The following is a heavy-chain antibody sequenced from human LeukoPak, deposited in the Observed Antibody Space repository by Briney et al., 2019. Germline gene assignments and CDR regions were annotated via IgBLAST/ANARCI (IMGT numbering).Heavy chain of an antibody. CDR3: ARGGGGYFDRRDNWFDP. CDR2: IIPIFGTA. J-gene: IGHJ5*02. D-gene: IGHD1-26*01. V-gene: IGHV1-69*05. CDR1: GGTFSSYA. Sequence: ASVKVSCKASGGTFSSYAISWVRQAPGQGLEWMGGIIPIFGTANYAQKFQGRVTITTDEPTSTAYMELSSLRSEDTAVYYCARGGGGYFDRRDNWFDPWGQGTLVTVSS.